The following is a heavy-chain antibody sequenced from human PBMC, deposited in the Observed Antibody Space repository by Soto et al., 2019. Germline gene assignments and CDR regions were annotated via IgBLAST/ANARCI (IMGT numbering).Heavy chain of an antibody. CDR2: VYVTGTGT. CDR1: GYPFTTYH. J-gene: IGHJ4*02. CDR3: ARPEGYGSGSYYFDS. Sequence: ASVKVSCKASGYPFTTYHLHWVRQAPGQGLEWMGIVYVTGTGTRSAQKFQGRLTMTRDRSTSTVYMELSSLRSEDTAVYYCARPEGYGSGSYYFDSWGQGTLVTVSS. D-gene: IGHD3-10*01. V-gene: IGHV1-46*01.